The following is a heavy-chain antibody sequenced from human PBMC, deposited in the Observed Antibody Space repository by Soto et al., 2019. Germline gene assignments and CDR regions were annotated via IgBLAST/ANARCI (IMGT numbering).Heavy chain of an antibody. D-gene: IGHD3-22*01. V-gene: IGHV4-39*02. J-gene: IGHJ4*02. CDR3: ARNYYDGSGYFY. CDR2: GYNSGST. CDR1: GGSISTSSSY. Sequence: SETLSLTCTVSGGSISTSSSYWIWIRQPPGKGLEWIGSGYNSGSTHSNPSLKNRVTISVDTSKKHFSLKLSSVTAADTAMYYCARNYYDGSGYFYWGQGTLVTVSS.